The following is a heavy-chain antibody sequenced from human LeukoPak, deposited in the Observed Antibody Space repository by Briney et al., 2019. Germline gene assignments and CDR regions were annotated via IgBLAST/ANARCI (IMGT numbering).Heavy chain of an antibody. V-gene: IGHV1-69*04. J-gene: IGHJ5*02. CDR2: IIPILGIA. CDR3: ARELGGSIAAAGTETWFDP. Sequence: SVKVSCKASGGTFSSYAISWVRQAPGQGLEWMGRIIPILGIANYAQKFQGRVTITAGESTSTAYMELSSLRSEDTAVYYCARELGGSIAAAGTETWFDPWGQGTLVTVSS. D-gene: IGHD6-13*01. CDR1: GGTFSSYA.